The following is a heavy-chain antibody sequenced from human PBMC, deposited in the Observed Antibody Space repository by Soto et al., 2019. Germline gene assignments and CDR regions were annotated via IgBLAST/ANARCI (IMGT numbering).Heavy chain of an antibody. D-gene: IGHD1-7*01. CDR2: ISGRGDTT. V-gene: IGHV3-23*01. Sequence: GGSLRLSCAASGFTFGNYAMSWVRQAPGKGLEWVSSISGRGDTTYYTDSVKGRFTISRDNPKNTLFLQMNSLRAEDTAVYFCAKARGWNSATYYFDYWGQGALVTVSS. CDR1: GFTFGNYA. CDR3: AKARGWNSATYYFDY. J-gene: IGHJ4*02.